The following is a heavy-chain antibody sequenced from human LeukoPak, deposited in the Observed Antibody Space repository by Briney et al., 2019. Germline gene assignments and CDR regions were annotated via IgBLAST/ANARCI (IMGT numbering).Heavy chain of an antibody. J-gene: IGHJ4*02. Sequence: SETLSLTCTVPGGSVSSGSFYWSWIRQPPGKGLEWIGCVYFSGSTNYNPSLKSRVTMSVDTSKSHFSLKLSSVTAADTAVYYCARGRFFAGGAFYFDHWGQGTLVTVSS. CDR1: GGSVSSGSFY. V-gene: IGHV4-61*01. D-gene: IGHD3-3*01. CDR2: VYFSGST. CDR3: ARGRFFAGGAFYFDH.